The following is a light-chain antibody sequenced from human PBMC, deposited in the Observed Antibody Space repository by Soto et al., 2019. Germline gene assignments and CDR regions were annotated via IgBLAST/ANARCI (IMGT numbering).Light chain of an antibody. CDR3: MQALQSTWT. V-gene: IGKV2-28*01. J-gene: IGKJ1*01. CDR1: KY. CDR2: LGS. Sequence: KYLNWYLQKPGQSPQLLIYLGSNRASGVPDRFSGSGSGTDFTLKISRVEAEDVGVYHCMQALQSTWTFGQGTKVDIK.